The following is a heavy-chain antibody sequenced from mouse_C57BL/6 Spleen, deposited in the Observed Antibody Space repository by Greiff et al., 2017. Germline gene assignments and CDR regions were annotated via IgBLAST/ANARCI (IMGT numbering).Heavy chain of an antibody. CDR1: GYTFTNYW. CDR3: ARSGYDYDEGYAMDY. V-gene: IGHV1-63*01. CDR2: IYPGGGYT. D-gene: IGHD2-4*01. Sequence: VHLVESGAELVRPGTSVKMSCKASGYTFTNYWIGWAKQRPGHGLEWIGDIYPGGGYTNYNEKFKGKATLPADKSSSTAYMQFSSLTSEDSAIYYCARSGYDYDEGYAMDYWGQGTSVTVSS. J-gene: IGHJ4*01.